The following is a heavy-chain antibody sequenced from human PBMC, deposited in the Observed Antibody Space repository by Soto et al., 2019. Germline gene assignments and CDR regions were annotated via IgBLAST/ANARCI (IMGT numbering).Heavy chain of an antibody. CDR2: IYSGGPT. CDR3: ARDSSTAAGFDY. D-gene: IGHD6-13*01. CDR1: GFTVSNNY. Sequence: GGSLRLSCAASGFTVSNNYMSWVRQAPGKGLEWVSVIYSGGPTYYADSVQGRFTISRDTSKNMLYLQMNSLRAEDTAVYYCARDSSTAAGFDYWGQGTLVTVSS. J-gene: IGHJ4*02. V-gene: IGHV3-53*01.